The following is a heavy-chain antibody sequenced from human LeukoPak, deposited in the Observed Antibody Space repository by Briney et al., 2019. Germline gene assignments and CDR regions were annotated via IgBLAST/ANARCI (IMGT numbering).Heavy chain of an antibody. J-gene: IGHJ6*03. CDR2: ISAYNGNT. CDR3: ATLCCGSYYMDV. V-gene: IGHV1-18*01. D-gene: IGHD2-15*01. Sequence: ASVKVSCKASGYTFTSYGISWVRQAPGQGLEWMGWISAYNGNTNYAQKLQGRVTMTTDTSTSTAYMELSSLRSEDTAVYYCATLCCGSYYMDVWGKGTTVTVSS. CDR1: GYTFTSYG.